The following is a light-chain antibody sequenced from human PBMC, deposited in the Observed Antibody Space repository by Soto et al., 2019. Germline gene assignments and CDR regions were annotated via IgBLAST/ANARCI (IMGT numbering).Light chain of an antibody. Sequence: SLGTVSLTQGQRATLYCRAIQNVANYLDWYQQRPGQAPRLLIYESSNRATGIAARFSGSGSGTDFTLTIISLEPEDFAVYYSQVRTNRPQTFG. CDR2: ESS. CDR1: QNVANY. V-gene: IGKV3-11*01. CDR3: QVRTNRPQT. J-gene: IGKJ1*01.